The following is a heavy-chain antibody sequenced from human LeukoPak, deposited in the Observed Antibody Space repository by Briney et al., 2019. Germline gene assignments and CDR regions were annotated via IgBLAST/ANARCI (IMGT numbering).Heavy chain of an antibody. Sequence: GGSLRLSCAASGFTFSSYGMHWVRQAPGKGLEWVAFIRYDGSNKYYADSVKGRFTISRDNSKNTLYLQMNSLRAEDTAVYYCANASSHYYGSGSYYNVDYWGQGTLVTVSS. CDR3: ANASSHYYGSGSYYNVDY. V-gene: IGHV3-30*02. J-gene: IGHJ4*02. CDR2: IRYDGSNK. D-gene: IGHD3-10*01. CDR1: GFTFSSYG.